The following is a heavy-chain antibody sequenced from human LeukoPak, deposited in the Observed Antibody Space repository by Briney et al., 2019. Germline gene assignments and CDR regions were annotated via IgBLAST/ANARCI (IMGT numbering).Heavy chain of an antibody. V-gene: IGHV1-8*03. CDR2: MNPNSGNT. J-gene: IGHJ4*02. Sequence: GASVKVSCKTSGYTFTSYDINWVRQATGQGLEWMGWMNPNSGNTGYAQKFQGRVTITRNTSISTAYMELSSLRSEDTAVYYCARGLGPRGSGSYYFDYWGQGTLVTVSS. D-gene: IGHD3-10*01. CDR1: GYTFTSYD. CDR3: ARGLGPRGSGSYYFDY.